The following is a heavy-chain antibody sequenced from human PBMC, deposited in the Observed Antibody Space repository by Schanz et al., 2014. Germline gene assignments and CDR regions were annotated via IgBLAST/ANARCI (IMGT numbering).Heavy chain of an antibody. CDR2: IWSDGSTK. CDR1: GFSLNTYG. Sequence: QAQLMESGGGVVQPGTSLILSCSVSGFSLNTYGIHWFRQPAGKGPEWVAVIWSDGSTKYYGDSVKGRFTISRDNSKNTLYLHMNTLRSEDTAVYYCAKDSTHIDIVLVPTAIDYWGQGTLVTVSS. CDR3: AKDSTHIDIVLVPTAIDY. V-gene: IGHV3-33*06. D-gene: IGHD2-2*01. J-gene: IGHJ4*02.